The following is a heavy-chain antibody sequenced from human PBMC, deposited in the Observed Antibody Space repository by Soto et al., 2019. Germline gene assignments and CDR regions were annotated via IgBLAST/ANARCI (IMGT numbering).Heavy chain of an antibody. D-gene: IGHD6-19*01. Sequence: ASVKVSCKSSGYTFTDYYINWVRQAPGQGLEWLGIINPSGGSTTYAQKFQGRVTLARDTSASTAYMELSSLRSEDTAVYYCARGFRSEAVAGFWYFDYWGQGTLVTVSS. CDR1: GYTFTDYY. J-gene: IGHJ4*02. CDR3: ARGFRSEAVAGFWYFDY. V-gene: IGHV1-46*01. CDR2: INPSGGST.